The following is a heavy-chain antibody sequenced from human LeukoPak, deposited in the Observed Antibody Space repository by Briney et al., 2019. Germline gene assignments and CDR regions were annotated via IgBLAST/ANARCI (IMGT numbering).Heavy chain of an antibody. CDR3: AREGDFGGIPGYYYGLDV. D-gene: IGHD4-23*01. CDR2: ISGSSSYL. CDR1: EFTFSSYN. Sequence: GGSLRLSCAASEFTFSSYNMNWVRQAPGKGPEWVSSISGSSSYLYYAVSVKGRFTISRDNAKNSLYLQMNSLRAEDTAVYYCAREGDFGGIPGYYYGLDVWGQGTTVTVSS. V-gene: IGHV3-21*01. J-gene: IGHJ6*02.